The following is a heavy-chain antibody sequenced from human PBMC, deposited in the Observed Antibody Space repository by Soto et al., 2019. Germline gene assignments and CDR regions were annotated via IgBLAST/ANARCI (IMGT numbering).Heavy chain of an antibody. CDR3: AGSAQGGDKYYGMDV. CDR2: ISSSGSTR. J-gene: IGHJ6*02. CDR1: GFSFSAYY. V-gene: IGHV3-11*01. Sequence: QVQLVESGGGLVKPGGSLRLSCAASGFSFSAYYMMWIRQTPGKGLEWVSYISSSGSTRYYADSVRGRFTISRDNAQNSWYLQMNSLRVEDTAVYYCAGSAQGGDKYYGMDVWGQGTTVTVSS. D-gene: IGHD2-21*01.